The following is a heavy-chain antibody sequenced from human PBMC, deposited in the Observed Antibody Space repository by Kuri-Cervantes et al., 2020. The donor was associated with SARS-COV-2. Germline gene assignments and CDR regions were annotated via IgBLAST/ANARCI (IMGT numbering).Heavy chain of an antibody. J-gene: IGHJ6*02. CDR2: IIPIFGIA. CDR3: ARVEEYGDSYYYYYGMDV. CDR1: GGTFSSYA. V-gene: IGHV1-69*04. D-gene: IGHD4-17*01. Sequence: SVKVSCKASGGTFSSYAISWVRQAPGQGLEWMGRIIPIFGIANYAQKFQGRVTITADKSTSTAYMELSSLRSEDTAVYYCARVEEYGDSYYYYYGMDVWGQGITVTVSS.